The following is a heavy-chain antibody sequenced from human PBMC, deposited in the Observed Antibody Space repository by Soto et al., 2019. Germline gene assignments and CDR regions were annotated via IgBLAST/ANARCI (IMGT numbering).Heavy chain of an antibody. CDR2: IYYSGST. J-gene: IGHJ5*02. D-gene: IGHD6-13*01. CDR1: GGSISSYY. Sequence: SETLSLTCTFSGGSISSYYWSLLRQPPGKGLEWIAYIYYSGSTTYNPALKSRVTISVDTSKNQFSLRLSSVTAADTAVYYCARGGYRKVDWFDPWGQGTLVTVSS. V-gene: IGHV4-59*01. CDR3: ARGGYRKVDWFDP.